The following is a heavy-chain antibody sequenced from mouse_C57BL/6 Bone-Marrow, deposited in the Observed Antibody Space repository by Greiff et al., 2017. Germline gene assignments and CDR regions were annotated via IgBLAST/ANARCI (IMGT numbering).Heavy chain of an antibody. CDR1: GYTFTSYG. CDR2: IYPRSGNT. Sequence: QVQLKESGAELARPGASVKLSCKASGYTFTSYGISWVKQRTGQGLEWIGEIYPRSGNTYYNEKFKGKATLTADKSSSTAYMELRSLTSEDSAVYFCAGGSSYVFDYRGQGTTLTVSS. J-gene: IGHJ2*01. CDR3: AGGSSYVFDY. D-gene: IGHD1-1*01. V-gene: IGHV1-81*01.